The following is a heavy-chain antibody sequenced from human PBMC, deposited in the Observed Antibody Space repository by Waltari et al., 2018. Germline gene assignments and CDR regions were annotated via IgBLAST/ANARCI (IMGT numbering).Heavy chain of an antibody. CDR3: TRGGRDSSWYWRD. Sequence: EVQLVESGGGLAQPGGSLRLSCAASGLSFSNYWMTWVRQASGKGTECVANIKQDGSEKYYMDSVKGRFTISRDNAKNSLYLQMNNLRVEDTAVYYCTRGGRDSSWYWRDWGQGTLVTVSS. CDR1: GLSFSNYW. V-gene: IGHV3-7*01. D-gene: IGHD6-13*01. J-gene: IGHJ4*02. CDR2: IKQDGSEK.